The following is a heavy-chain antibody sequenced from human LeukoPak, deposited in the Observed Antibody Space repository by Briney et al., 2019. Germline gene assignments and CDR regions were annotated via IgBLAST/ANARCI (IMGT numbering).Heavy chain of an antibody. V-gene: IGHV4-30-2*01. CDR1: GGSISSGGYY. Sequence: PSETLSLTCTVSGGSISSGGYYWSWIRQPPGKGLEWIGYIYHSESTYYNPSLKSRVTISVDRSKNQFSLKLTSVTAADTAVYYCARSLGVGPLFWGQGTLVTVSS. CDR3: ARSLGVGPLF. J-gene: IGHJ4*02. D-gene: IGHD3-16*01. CDR2: IYHSEST.